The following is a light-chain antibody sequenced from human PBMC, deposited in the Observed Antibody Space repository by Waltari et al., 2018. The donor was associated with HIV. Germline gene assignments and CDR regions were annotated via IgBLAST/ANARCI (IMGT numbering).Light chain of an antibody. CDR3: AAWDDSLNGQV. Sequence: QSVLTQPPSASGTPGQRVTIPCSGSSSNIGRNTVNWYQQLPGTAPKLLLYSNNQRPSGVPDRFSGSKSGTSASLAISGLQSEDEADYYCAAWDDSLNGQVFGGGTKLTVL. CDR2: SNN. V-gene: IGLV1-44*01. CDR1: SSNIGRNT. J-gene: IGLJ3*02.